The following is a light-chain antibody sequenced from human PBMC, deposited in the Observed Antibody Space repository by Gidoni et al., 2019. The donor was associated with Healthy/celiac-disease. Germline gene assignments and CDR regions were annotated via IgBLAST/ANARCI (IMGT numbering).Light chain of an antibody. CDR2: LGS. V-gene: IGKV2-28*01. CDR1: QSLLDSNGYNY. J-gene: IGKJ3*01. Sequence: DIVMPQSPLSLPVPPGAPASISCRSSQSLLDSNGYNYVDWYLQKPGQSPQLLIYLGSNRASGVSDRFSGRGSGTDFTLKISRVEAEDVGVSYCMQALKTTFTFGPRTKLDIK. CDR3: MQALKTTFT.